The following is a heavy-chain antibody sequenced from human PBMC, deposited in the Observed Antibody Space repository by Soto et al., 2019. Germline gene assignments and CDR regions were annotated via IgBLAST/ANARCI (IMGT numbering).Heavy chain of an antibody. CDR3: ARKWLARRRYYYGMDV. Sequence: SVKVSCKASGGTFSSYAIRWVRQAPGQGLEWMGGIIPIFGTANYAQKFQGRVTITADESTSTAYMELSSLRSEDTAVYYCARKWLARRRYYYGMDVWGQGTTVTVSS. D-gene: IGHD5-12*01. V-gene: IGHV1-69*13. CDR1: GGTFSSYA. CDR2: IIPIFGTA. J-gene: IGHJ6*02.